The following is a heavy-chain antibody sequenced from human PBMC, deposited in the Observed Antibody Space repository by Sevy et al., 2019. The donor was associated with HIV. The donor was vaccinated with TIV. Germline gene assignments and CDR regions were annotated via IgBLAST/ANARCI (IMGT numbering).Heavy chain of an antibody. Sequence: GGSLRLSCAASGFTFSTYSRNWVRQAPGKGLEWVSYISSSSRTMYYADSVKGRFTISRDNAKNSLYLQMNSLRDEGTAVYYCARGWRIGYFSSGMDVWGQGTTVTVSS. CDR1: GFTFSTYS. J-gene: IGHJ6*02. CDR3: ARGWRIGYFSSGMDV. D-gene: IGHD3-3*01. CDR2: ISSSSRTM. V-gene: IGHV3-48*02.